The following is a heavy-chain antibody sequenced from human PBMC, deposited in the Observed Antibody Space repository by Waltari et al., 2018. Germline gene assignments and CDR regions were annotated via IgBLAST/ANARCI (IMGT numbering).Heavy chain of an antibody. J-gene: IGHJ4*02. D-gene: IGHD6-25*01. Sequence: EVQLVQSGAEVKKPGATVKISCKVSGYTFTAYSMHWVQQAPGKGLEWMGLVDPEDGETKYAEKFQGRVTIIADTSIDTAYMELSSLRSEDTAVYYCSTGGKSYSFDYWGQGTLVTVSP. CDR1: GYTFTAYS. CDR3: STGGKSYSFDY. CDR2: VDPEDGET. V-gene: IGHV1-69-2*01.